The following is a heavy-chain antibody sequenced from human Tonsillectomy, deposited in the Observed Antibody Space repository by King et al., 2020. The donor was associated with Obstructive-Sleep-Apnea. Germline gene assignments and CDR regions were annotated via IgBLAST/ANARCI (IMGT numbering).Heavy chain of an antibody. J-gene: IGHJ5*02. CDR1: GGTFSSYV. Sequence: QLVQSGAEVKKPGSSVKVSCKASGGTFSSYVISWVRQAPGQGLEWMGRIIPILGIANYAQKFQGRVTITADKSTSTAYMELRSLRSEDTAVYYCATDRGFGELNWFDPWGQGTLVTVSS. CDR3: ATDRGFGELNWFDP. V-gene: IGHV1-69*04. D-gene: IGHD3-10*01. CDR2: IIPILGIA.